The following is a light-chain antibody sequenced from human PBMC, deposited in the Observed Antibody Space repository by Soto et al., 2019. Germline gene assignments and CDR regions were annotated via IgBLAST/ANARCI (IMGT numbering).Light chain of an antibody. CDR3: QYYEKSLWT. CDR1: QNVRSSN. CDR2: GAS. Sequence: EIVLTQSPGTLSLSPGERATLSCRASQNVRSSNLVWYQHKPGQAPRLLIYGASNRATGIPDRFSGSGSGKDFTLTISRLEPEDSALYYCQYYEKSLWTFGQGTKVQIK. J-gene: IGKJ1*01. V-gene: IGKV3-20*01.